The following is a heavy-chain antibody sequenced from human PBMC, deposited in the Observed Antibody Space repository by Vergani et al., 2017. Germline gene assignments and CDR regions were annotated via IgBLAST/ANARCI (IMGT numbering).Heavy chain of an antibody. CDR1: GFTFDDYA. V-gene: IGHV3-9*01. J-gene: IGHJ6*03. CDR2: ISWNSGSI. Sequence: EVQLVESGGGLVQPGRSLRLSCAASGFTFDDYAMHWVRQGPGKGLEWVSGISWNSGSIGYADSVKGRFTISRDNAKNSLYLQMNSLRAEDTALYYCAKDIKRSYYYYMDVWGKGTTVTVSS. CDR3: AKDIKRSYYYYMDV.